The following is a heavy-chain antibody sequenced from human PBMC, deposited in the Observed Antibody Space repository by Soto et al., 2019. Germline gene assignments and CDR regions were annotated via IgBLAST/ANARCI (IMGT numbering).Heavy chain of an antibody. CDR3: ARVPGTAMALLYLDH. J-gene: IGHJ4*02. D-gene: IGHD5-18*01. CDR2: IVPLFETT. V-gene: IGHV1-69*01. Sequence: QVQLVQSGAEVKKPGSSVKVSCKASGGTFSSSGLSWVRQAPGQGLEWMGGIVPLFETTKYAQNFQGRVTITADESTSTAYMELSSLRSEDTAAYYCARVPGTAMALLYLDHWGQVTLVTVSS. CDR1: GGTFSSSG.